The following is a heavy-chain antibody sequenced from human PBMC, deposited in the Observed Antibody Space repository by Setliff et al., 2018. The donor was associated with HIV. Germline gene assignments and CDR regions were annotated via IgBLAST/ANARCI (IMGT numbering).Heavy chain of an antibody. CDR1: GYTLTAYG. CDR3: ARGGDPPYYFLGMDV. V-gene: IGHV1-18*01. Sequence: ASVKVSCKISGYTLTAYGLNWVRQVPGQGPEWMGWFTSYNNQAEYAPKFQGRVTMTIDTSTSTAYMELRNLKYDDTAVYYCARGGDPPYYFLGMDVWGQGTTVTVSS. CDR2: FTSYNNQA. D-gene: IGHD3-10*01. J-gene: IGHJ6*02.